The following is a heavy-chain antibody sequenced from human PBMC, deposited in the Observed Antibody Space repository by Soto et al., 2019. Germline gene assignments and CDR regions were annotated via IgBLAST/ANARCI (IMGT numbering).Heavy chain of an antibody. D-gene: IGHD1-26*01. CDR3: ARGVQGGIVGATQGPDAFDI. J-gene: IGHJ3*02. V-gene: IGHV3-53*01. CDR2: IYSGGST. CDR1: GFTVSSNY. Sequence: EVQLVESGGGLIQPGGSLRLSCAASGFTVSSNYMSWVRQAPGKGLEWVSVIYSGGSTYYADSVKGRFTISRDNSKNTLYLQMNSLRAEDTAVYYCARGVQGGIVGATQGPDAFDIWGQGTMVTVSS.